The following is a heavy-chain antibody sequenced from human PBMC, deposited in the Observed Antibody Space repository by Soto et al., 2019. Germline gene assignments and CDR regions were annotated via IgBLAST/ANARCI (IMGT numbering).Heavy chain of an antibody. CDR3: AKMEDEDDGRLFDY. J-gene: IGHJ4*02. CDR2: ISYDGSNK. V-gene: IGHV3-30*18. D-gene: IGHD1-1*01. Sequence: QVQLVESGGGVVQPGRSLRLSCAASGFTFSSYGMHWVRQAPGKGLEWVAVISYDGSNKYYADSVKGRFTISRDNSKNTLYLQMNSLRAEDTAVYYCAKMEDEDDGRLFDYWGQGTLVTVSS. CDR1: GFTFSSYG.